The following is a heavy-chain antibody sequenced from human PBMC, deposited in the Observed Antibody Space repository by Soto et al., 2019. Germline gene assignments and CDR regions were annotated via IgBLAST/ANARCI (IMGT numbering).Heavy chain of an antibody. CDR1: GYTFSDYY. CDR3: ARGGEFCSTGSCNSSLGDAFDV. D-gene: IGHD2-15*01. CDR2: ISPNNGAT. V-gene: IGHV1-2*02. J-gene: IGHJ3*01. Sequence: QVQLVQSGAEVKKPGASMKVSCKASGYTFSDYYMHWVRQAPGQGLECMGWISPNNGATNYAQKCQDRVTMTRDASITTAYMELSRLRSDDTAGYYCARGGEFCSTGSCNSSLGDAFDVWGQGTTVTVSS.